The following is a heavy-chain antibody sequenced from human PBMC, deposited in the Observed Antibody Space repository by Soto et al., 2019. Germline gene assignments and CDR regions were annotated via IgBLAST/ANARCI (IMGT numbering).Heavy chain of an antibody. CDR1: GASISSYQ. J-gene: IGHJ4*02. CDR2: ISYSGST. Sequence: SETLSLTCSVSGASISSYQWSWIRQPPGKGLEWIGYISYSGSTNYNPSLKSRVTILIDTPKNQFSLKLSSVTAADTAVYYCARKWSGLDYWGQGTLVTVSS. V-gene: IGHV4-59*01. D-gene: IGHD3-3*01. CDR3: ARKWSGLDY.